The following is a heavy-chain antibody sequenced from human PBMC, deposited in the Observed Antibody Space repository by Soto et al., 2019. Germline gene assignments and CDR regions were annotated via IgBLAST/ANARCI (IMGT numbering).Heavy chain of an antibody. CDR2: ISGSGGST. D-gene: IGHD1-7*01. CDR1: GFTFSSYA. J-gene: IGHJ4*02. CDR3: ARVPYNWNYGSDY. V-gene: IGHV3-23*01. Sequence: GGSLRLSCAASGFTFSSYAMSWVRQAPGKGLEWVSAISGSGGSTYYADSVKGRFTISRGNAKNSLYLQMNSLRAEDTAVYYCARVPYNWNYGSDYWGQGTLVTVSS.